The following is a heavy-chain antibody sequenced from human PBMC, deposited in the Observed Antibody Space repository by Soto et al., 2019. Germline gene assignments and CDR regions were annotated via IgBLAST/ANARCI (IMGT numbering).Heavy chain of an antibody. Sequence: QVQLVQSGAEVKKPGSSVRVSCKAFGGTFGNYALSWVRQAPGQGLEWMGGIIPLYGITNYGQKFQGRVTITADKSTNTAYMALSSLRSEDTAVYYCARGWRVDDYGIPNDIWGQGTLVTVSS. D-gene: IGHD4-17*01. CDR3: ARGWRVDDYGIPNDI. CDR1: GGTFGNYA. V-gene: IGHV1-69*17. CDR2: IIPLYGIT. J-gene: IGHJ4*02.